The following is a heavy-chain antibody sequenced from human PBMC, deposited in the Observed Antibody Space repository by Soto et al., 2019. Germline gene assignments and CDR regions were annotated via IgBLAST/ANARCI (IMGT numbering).Heavy chain of an antibody. CDR1: GYTFTGYY. CDR2: INPNSGGT. Sequence: ASVKVSCKASGYTFTGYYMHWVRQAPGQGLEWMGWINPNSGGTNYAQKLQGRVTMTRDTSISTAYMELSRLRSDDTAVYYCARGTHIAAAGTSYYYGMDVWGQGTTVTVSS. CDR3: ARGTHIAAAGTSYYYGMDV. V-gene: IGHV1-2*02. J-gene: IGHJ6*02. D-gene: IGHD6-13*01.